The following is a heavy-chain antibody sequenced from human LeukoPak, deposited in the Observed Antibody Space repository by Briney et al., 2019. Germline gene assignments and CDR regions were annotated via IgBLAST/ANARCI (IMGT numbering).Heavy chain of an antibody. J-gene: IGHJ3*02. V-gene: IGHV3-30-3*01. D-gene: IGHD3-3*01. CDR1: GFTFSSYA. CDR2: ISYDGSNK. Sequence: GGSLRLSCAASGFTFSSYATHWVRQAPGKGLEWVAVISYDGSNKYYADSVKGRFTISRDNSKNTLYLQMNSLRAEDTAVYYCAREQAFAELRSRAFDIWGQGTMVTVSS. CDR3: AREQAFAELRSRAFDI.